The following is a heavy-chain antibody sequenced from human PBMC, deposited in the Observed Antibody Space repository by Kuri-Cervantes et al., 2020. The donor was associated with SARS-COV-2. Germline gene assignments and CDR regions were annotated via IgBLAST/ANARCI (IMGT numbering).Heavy chain of an antibody. CDR2: IYHSGST. J-gene: IGHJ6*02. D-gene: IGHD4-11*01. CDR3: ARGSLNDYTFYKYYTVDV. CDR1: GYSISSGYY. Sequence: SETLSLTCAVSGYSISSGYYWGWIRQPPGKGLEWIGSIYHSGSTFYNPSLKSRVIISVDTSKNQFSLKLTSVTAADTAVYYCARGSLNDYTFYKYYTVDVWGQGTTVTVSS. V-gene: IGHV4-38-2*01.